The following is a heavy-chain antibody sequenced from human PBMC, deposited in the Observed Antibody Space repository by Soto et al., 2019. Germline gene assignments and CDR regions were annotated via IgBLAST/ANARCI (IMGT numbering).Heavy chain of an antibody. CDR2: IIPIFGTA. CDR1: GGTFSSYA. V-gene: IGHV1-69*13. J-gene: IGHJ5*02. CDR3: ASVSSSGWHGLLFWFAP. D-gene: IGHD6-19*01. Sequence: SVKVSCKASGGTFSSYAISWGRQAPGQGLEWMGGIIPIFGTANYAQKFQGRVTITADESTSTAYMELSSLRSEDTAVYYCASVSSSGWHGLLFWFAPWGQGTLFTVSS.